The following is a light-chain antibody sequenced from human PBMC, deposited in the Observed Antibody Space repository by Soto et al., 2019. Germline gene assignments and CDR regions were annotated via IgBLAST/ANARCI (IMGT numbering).Light chain of an antibody. CDR2: EVS. Sequence: QSALTQPASVSGSPGQSITISCTGTSSDVGGYNYVSWYQQHPGKAPKLIIYEVSYRPSGVSNRFSGSKSGNTASLTISGLQAEDEADYYCSSYTSSSTRLYVFGTGTKLTVL. CDR3: SSYTSSSTRLYV. CDR1: SSDVGGYNY. J-gene: IGLJ1*01. V-gene: IGLV2-14*01.